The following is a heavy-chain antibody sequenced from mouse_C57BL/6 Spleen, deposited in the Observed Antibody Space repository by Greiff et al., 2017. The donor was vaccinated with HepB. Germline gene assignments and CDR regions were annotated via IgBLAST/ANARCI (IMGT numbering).Heavy chain of an antibody. CDR1: GFTFSSYA. V-gene: IGHV5-4*01. J-gene: IGHJ3*01. CDR3: ARDQPANYYGSSNVPFAY. Sequence: EVKLQESGGGLVKPGGSLKLSCAASGFTFSSYAMSWVRQTPEKRLEWVATISDGGSYTYYPDNVKGRFTISRDNAKNNLYLQMSHLKSEDTAMYYCARDQPANYYGSSNVPFAYWGQGTLVTVSA. D-gene: IGHD1-1*01. CDR2: ISDGGSYT.